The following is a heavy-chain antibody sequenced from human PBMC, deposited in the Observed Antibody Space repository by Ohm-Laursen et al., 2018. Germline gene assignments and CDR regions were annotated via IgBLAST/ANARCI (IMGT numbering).Heavy chain of an antibody. V-gene: IGHV3-74*01. CDR3: GSFGVVPGVGWFDP. CDR2: INSDGSST. J-gene: IGHJ5*02. CDR1: GFTFSNAW. Sequence: SLRLSCTASGFTFSNAWMHWVRQAPGKGLVWVSRINSDGSSTSYADSVKGRFTISRDNAKNTLYLQMNSLRAEDTAVYYCGSFGVVPGVGWFDPWGQGTLVTVSS. D-gene: IGHD3-3*01.